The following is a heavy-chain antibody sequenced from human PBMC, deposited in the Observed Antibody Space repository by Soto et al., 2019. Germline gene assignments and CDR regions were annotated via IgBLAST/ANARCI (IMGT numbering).Heavy chain of an antibody. D-gene: IGHD6-13*01. CDR1: GFTVNNYG. Sequence: EVQLLESEGGLVQPGGSLRLSCAASGFTVNNYGMSWVRQAPGKGLEWVSAISPNGQGIYYADSVKGRFIISKDNSKNTVFLHMDSLTADDTAVYYSAKDRGYPRDDFHYWGQGTLFTVSS. CDR2: ISPNGQGI. V-gene: IGHV3-23*01. CDR3: AKDRGYPRDDFHY. J-gene: IGHJ4*02.